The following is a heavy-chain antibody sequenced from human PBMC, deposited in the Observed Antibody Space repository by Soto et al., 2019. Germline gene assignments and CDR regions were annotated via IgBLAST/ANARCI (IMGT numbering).Heavy chain of an antibody. CDR2: IKTSAGGGAT. CDR3: TTGSVEGI. Sequence: EVQLVESAGGLVKPGGSLRLSCVASGFSFNEAWMNWVRQAPGEGLEWVGRIKTSAGGGATDYAAPVQGRFTISRDDSKNALYLHMNSLRTEDTAIYYCTTGSVEGIWGQGITVTVSS. CDR1: GFSFNEAW. D-gene: IGHD2-15*01. V-gene: IGHV3-15*07. J-gene: IGHJ6*02.